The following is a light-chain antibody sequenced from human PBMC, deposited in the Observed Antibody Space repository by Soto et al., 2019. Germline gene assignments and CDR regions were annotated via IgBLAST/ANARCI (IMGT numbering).Light chain of an antibody. CDR1: QNVSTSY. Sequence: EMVLTQSPGALASSPGESPTLSSMACQNVSTSYLAWYQQKPGQAPRLLIYGASSRATGIPDRFSGSGSGTDFTLTISRLEPEDFAVYYCQQYGSSRTFGQRTKVDIK. CDR3: QQYGSSRT. V-gene: IGKV3-20*01. CDR2: GAS. J-gene: IGKJ1*01.